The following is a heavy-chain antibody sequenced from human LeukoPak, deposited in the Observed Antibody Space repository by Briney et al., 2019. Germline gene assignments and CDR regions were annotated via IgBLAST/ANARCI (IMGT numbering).Heavy chain of an antibody. D-gene: IGHD3-9*01. CDR3: ARPGYFEESDAFDI. CDR2: IYFSGST. V-gene: IGHV4-39*07. CDR1: GGSISSSSYY. Sequence: PSETLSLTCTVSGGSISSSSYYWGWIRQPPEKGLEWIGNIYFSGSTYYNPSLKSRVTISVDTSKNQFSLILSSVTAADTAMYYCARPGYFEESDAFDIWGQGTMVTVSS. J-gene: IGHJ3*02.